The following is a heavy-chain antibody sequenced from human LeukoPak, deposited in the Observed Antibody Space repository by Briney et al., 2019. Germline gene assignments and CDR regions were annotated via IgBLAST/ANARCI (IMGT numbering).Heavy chain of an antibody. CDR2: IYYSGST. Sequence: PSETLSLTCTVSGGSISSYYWSWIRQPPGKGLEWIGYIYYSGSTNYNPSLKSRVTISVDTSKNQSSLKLSSVTAADTAVYYCARGTLSYMDVWGKGTTVTVSS. V-gene: IGHV4-59*01. D-gene: IGHD1-14*01. CDR1: GGSISSYY. CDR3: ARGTLSYMDV. J-gene: IGHJ6*03.